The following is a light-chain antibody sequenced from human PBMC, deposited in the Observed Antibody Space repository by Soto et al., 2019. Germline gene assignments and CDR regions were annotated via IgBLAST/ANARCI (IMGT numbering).Light chain of an antibody. J-gene: IGLJ1*01. Sequence: QLVLTQPPSVSGAPGQRVTISCTGGSSNIGAGYDVHWYQQLPGTPPKLLIFGNTKRPSGVPDRFSGSKSGTSASLAITGLQAEDEADYYCQSYDSSLSGFYVFGTGTKVTVL. V-gene: IGLV1-40*01. CDR3: QSYDSSLSGFYV. CDR2: GNT. CDR1: SSNIGAGYD.